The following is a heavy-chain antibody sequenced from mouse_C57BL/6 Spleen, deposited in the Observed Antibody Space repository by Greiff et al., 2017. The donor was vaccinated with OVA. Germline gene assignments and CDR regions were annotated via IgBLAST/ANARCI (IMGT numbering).Heavy chain of an antibody. Sequence: QVQLQQSGAELVKPGASVKISCKASGYAFSSYWMNWVKQRPGKGLEWIGQIYPGDGDTNYNGKFKGKATLTADKSSSTAYMQLSSLTSEDSAVDCCARVWDVNYFDYWGQGTTLTVSS. CDR1: GYAFSSYW. J-gene: IGHJ2*01. D-gene: IGHD4-1*01. V-gene: IGHV1-80*01. CDR3: ARVWDVNYFDY. CDR2: IYPGDGDT.